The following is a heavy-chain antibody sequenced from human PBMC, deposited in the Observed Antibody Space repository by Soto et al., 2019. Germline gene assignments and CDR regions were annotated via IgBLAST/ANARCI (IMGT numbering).Heavy chain of an antibody. CDR3: AREGAYCVLASCYDRYNYGMDV. Sequence: QPGGSLRLSCVASGFASGISFNNYAMHWVRQAPGKGLEWLAAISHDGNKQDYAHSVKGRFTISRDNSANTLYLQINTLRPEDTAVYFCAREGAYCVLASCYDRYNYGMDVWGQGTTVTVSS. CDR1: GFASGISFNNYA. J-gene: IGHJ6*02. D-gene: IGHD2-21*01. V-gene: IGHV3-30-3*01. CDR2: ISHDGNKQ.